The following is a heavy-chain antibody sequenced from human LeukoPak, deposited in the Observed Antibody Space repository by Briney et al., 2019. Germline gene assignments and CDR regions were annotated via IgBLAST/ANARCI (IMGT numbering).Heavy chain of an antibody. CDR1: GFTFDDYA. CDR3: AKVGVSVYCSSTSCYLAY. CDR2: ISGDGGST. V-gene: IGHV3-43*02. D-gene: IGHD2-2*01. Sequence: PGGSLRLSCAASGFTFDDYAMHWVRQAPGKGLEWVSLISGDGGSTYYADSVKGRFTISRDNSKNTLYLQMNSLRAEDTAVYYCAKVGVSVYCSSTSCYLAYWGQGTLVTVSS. J-gene: IGHJ4*02.